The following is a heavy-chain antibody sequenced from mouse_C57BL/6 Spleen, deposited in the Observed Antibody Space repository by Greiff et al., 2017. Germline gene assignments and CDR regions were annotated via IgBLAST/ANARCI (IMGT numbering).Heavy chain of an antibody. D-gene: IGHD3-2*02. CDR3: ARGDGSGPFAY. Sequence: VQLQQSGPELVKPGASVKIPCKASGYTFTDYNMDWVKQSHGKSLEWIGDINPNNGGTIYNQKFKGKATLTVDKSTSTAYMELRSLTSEDTADYYGARGDGSGPFAYWGQGTLVTVSA. CDR1: GYTFTDYN. J-gene: IGHJ3*01. V-gene: IGHV1-18*01. CDR2: INPNNGGT.